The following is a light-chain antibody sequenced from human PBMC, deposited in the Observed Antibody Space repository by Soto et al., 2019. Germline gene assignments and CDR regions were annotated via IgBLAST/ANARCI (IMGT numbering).Light chain of an antibody. CDR1: SGYSTYA. Sequence: QPVLTQSPSASASLGASVKLTSTLSSGYSTYAIAWHQQQSEKGPRFLMKINYDGTHRKGDGFFDRFSGSSSGAEPHLTISSLQSEDEADYYCQSLGTGIQVFGGGTKLTVL. CDR2: INYDGTH. V-gene: IGLV4-69*01. J-gene: IGLJ3*02. CDR3: QSLGTGIQV.